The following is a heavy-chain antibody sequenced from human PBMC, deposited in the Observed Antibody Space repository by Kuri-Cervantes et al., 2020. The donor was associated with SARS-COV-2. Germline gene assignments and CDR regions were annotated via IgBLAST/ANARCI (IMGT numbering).Heavy chain of an antibody. D-gene: IGHD1-7*01. J-gene: IGHJ6*02. CDR1: GFSFSSYA. CDR2: ISGSGTGA. CDR3: AKDPTATTEYYYAMDV. Sequence: GETLKISGAASGFSFSSYAMSWVRQAPGKGLEWVSVISGSGTGAYYADSVKGRFTISRDNSKNTLYLQMNSLRAEDTAVYFCAKDPTATTEYYYAMDVWGQGTTVTVSS. V-gene: IGHV3-23*01.